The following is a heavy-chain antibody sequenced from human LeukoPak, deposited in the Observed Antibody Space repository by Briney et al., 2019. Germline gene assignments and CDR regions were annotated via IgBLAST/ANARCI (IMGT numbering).Heavy chain of an antibody. CDR3: AREPGYCSGGSCYNWFDP. Sequence: PSETLSLTCTVSGGSISSYYWSWIRQPAGKGLEWIGRIYTSGSTNYNPSLKSRVTMSVDTSKNQFSLKLSSVTAAGTAVYYCAREPGYCSGGSCYNWFDPWGQGTLVTVSS. CDR1: GGSISSYY. CDR2: IYTSGST. D-gene: IGHD2-15*01. V-gene: IGHV4-4*07. J-gene: IGHJ5*02.